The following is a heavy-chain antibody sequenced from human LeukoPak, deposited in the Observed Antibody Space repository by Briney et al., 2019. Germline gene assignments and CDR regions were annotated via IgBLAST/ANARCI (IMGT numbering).Heavy chain of an antibody. CDR1: GFTFSSYS. V-gene: IGHV3-21*06. CDR2: IGSSSSYI. Sequence: GGSLRLSCAASGFTFSSYSMNWVRQAPGKGLEWVSSIGSSSSYIYYADSVKGRFTISRDNAKSSLYLQINGLRAEDTAVYYCARDNYYGGYSDYWGQGTLVTVSS. D-gene: IGHD4-23*01. CDR3: ARDNYYGGYSDY. J-gene: IGHJ4*02.